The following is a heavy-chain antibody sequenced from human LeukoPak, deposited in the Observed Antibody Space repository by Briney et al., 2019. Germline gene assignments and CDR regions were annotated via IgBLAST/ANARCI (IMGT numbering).Heavy chain of an antibody. CDR1: GGAISSGGYY. D-gene: IGHD5-12*01. CDR3: ARRYSGYEIDY. J-gene: IGHJ4*02. Sequence: PSQTLSLTRTVSGGAISSGGYYWSSIRPRPGKGLEWVGYISYSGSTYYNPSLKSRVTISVDTSKNQFSLKLSSVTAADTAVYYCARRYSGYEIDYWGQGTLVTVSS. V-gene: IGHV4-31*03. CDR2: ISYSGST.